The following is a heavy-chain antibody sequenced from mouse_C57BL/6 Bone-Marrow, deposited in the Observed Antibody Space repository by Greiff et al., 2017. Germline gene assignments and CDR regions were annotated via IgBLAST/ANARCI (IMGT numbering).Heavy chain of an antibody. Sequence: QVQLQQPGAELVKPGASVKVSCKASGYTFTSYWMHWVKQRPGQGLEWIGRIHPSDSDTNYNQKFKGKATLTVDKSSSTAYMQLSSLTSEDAAVYFCSIFPLYYDYDGGFADWGQGTLVTVSA. D-gene: IGHD2-4*01. J-gene: IGHJ3*01. CDR2: IHPSDSDT. V-gene: IGHV1-74*01. CDR3: SIFPLYYDYDGGFAD. CDR1: GYTFTSYW.